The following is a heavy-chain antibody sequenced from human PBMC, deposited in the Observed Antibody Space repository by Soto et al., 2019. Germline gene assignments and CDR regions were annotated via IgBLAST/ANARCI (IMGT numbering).Heavy chain of an antibody. CDR1: GFTFSSYG. V-gene: IGHV3-33*01. J-gene: IGHJ6*02. Sequence: GGSLRLSCAASGFTFSSYGMHWVRQAPGKGLEWVAVIWYDGSNKYYADSVKGRFTISRDNSKNTLYLQMNSLRAEDTAVYYCARGSFSSGYYSPYYYYGMDVWGQGTTVTVSS. CDR2: IWYDGSNK. D-gene: IGHD3-22*01. CDR3: ARGSFSSGYYSPYYYYGMDV.